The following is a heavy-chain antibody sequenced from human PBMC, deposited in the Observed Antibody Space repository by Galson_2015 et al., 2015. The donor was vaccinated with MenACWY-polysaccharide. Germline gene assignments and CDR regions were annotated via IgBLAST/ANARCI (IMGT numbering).Heavy chain of an antibody. D-gene: IGHD4-11*01. CDR3: AKDQGYSNAYYYYGMDV. CDR2: ISGSGGST. V-gene: IGHV3-23*01. Sequence: SLRLSCAASGFTFSNYAMSWVRQAPGKGLEWVSGISGSGGSTYYADSVKGRFTISRDNPKNTLYLQMNSLRAEDTAVYYCAKDQGYSNAYYYYGMDVWGQGTTVTVSS. CDR1: GFTFSNYA. J-gene: IGHJ6*02.